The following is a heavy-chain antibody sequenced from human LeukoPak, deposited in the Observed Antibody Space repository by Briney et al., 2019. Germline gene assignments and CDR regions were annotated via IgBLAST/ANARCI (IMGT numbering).Heavy chain of an antibody. J-gene: IGHJ4*02. V-gene: IGHV1-69*01. D-gene: IGHD3-22*01. CDR2: IIPIFGTA. Sequence: GASVKVSCKASGGTFSSYAISWVRQAPGQGLEWMGGIIPIFGTANYAQKFQGRVTITADESTSTAYMELSSLRSEDTAVYYCARAQNYDSRGYYWDFDYWGQGTLVTVSS. CDR3: ARAQNYDSRGYYWDFDY. CDR1: GGTFSSYA.